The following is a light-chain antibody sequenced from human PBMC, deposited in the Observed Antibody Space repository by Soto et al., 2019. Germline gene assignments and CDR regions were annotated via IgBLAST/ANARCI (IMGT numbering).Light chain of an antibody. V-gene: IGKV3-15*01. J-gene: IGKJ4*01. Sequence: GERATLSCRASQSISSSLAWYQQKPGQAPRLLIYGASTRATGIPARFSGSGSGTQFTLTISSLQSEDSAVYYCQHYNNWPLSFGGGTKVDIK. CDR2: GAS. CDR1: QSISSS. CDR3: QHYNNWPLS.